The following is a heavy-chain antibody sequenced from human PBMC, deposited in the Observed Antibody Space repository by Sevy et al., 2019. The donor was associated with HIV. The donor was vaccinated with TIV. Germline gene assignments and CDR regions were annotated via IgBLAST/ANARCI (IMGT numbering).Heavy chain of an antibody. CDR1: GASVSAANDY. CDR3: ARDQYYGISTVLYAMDV. V-gene: IGHV4-61*01. Sequence: SETLSLTCSVSGASVSAANDYWSWIRQPPGKGLEWIGYVYYFGSTNYNPSLKSRVTISLDTSKKEFSLKLSSVTPADTAVYYCARDQYYGISTVLYAMDVWGQGTTVTVSS. J-gene: IGHJ6*02. CDR2: VYYFGST. D-gene: IGHD3-9*01.